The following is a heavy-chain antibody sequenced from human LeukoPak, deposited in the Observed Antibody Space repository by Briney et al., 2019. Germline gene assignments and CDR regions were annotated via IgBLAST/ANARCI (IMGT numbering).Heavy chain of an antibody. D-gene: IGHD5-18*01. CDR3: ARVGPREIQLWLNWFDP. CDR2: INHSGST. J-gene: IGHJ5*02. Sequence: GSLRLSCAASRFTFSTYAMSWIRQPPGKGLEWIGEINHSGSTNYNPSLKSRVTISVDTSKNQFSLKLSSVTAADTAVYYCARVGPREIQLWLNWFDPWGQGTLVTVSS. CDR1: RFTFSTYA. V-gene: IGHV4-34*01.